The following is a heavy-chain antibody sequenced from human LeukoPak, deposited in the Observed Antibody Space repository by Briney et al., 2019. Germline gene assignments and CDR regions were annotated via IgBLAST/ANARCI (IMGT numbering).Heavy chain of an antibody. J-gene: IGHJ4*02. Sequence: ASVKVSCKASGYSFTSHYMHWVRQAPGQGLEWLGWINPNSGGTNYAQKFQGRVTMTRDASVRTAYMELTSLTSDDTAVYYCAREIDTYSGSYFNYWGQGTLVTVSS. D-gene: IGHD1-26*01. CDR3: AREIDTYSGSYFNY. V-gene: IGHV1-2*02. CDR2: INPNSGGT. CDR1: GYSFTSHY.